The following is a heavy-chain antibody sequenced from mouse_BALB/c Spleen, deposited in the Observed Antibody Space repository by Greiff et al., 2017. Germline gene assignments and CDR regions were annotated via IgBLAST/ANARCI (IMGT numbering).Heavy chain of an antibody. V-gene: IGHV1-4*01. J-gene: IGHJ4*01. CDR2: INPSSGYT. CDR3: ARGSPSSYYYAMDY. Sequence: VQLQQSGAELARPGASVKMSCKASGYTFTSYTMHWVKQRPGQGLEWIGYINPSSGYTNYNRKFKDKATLTADKSSSTAYMQLSSLTSEDSAVYYCARGSPSSYYYAMDYWGQGTSVTVSS. CDR1: GYTFTSYT.